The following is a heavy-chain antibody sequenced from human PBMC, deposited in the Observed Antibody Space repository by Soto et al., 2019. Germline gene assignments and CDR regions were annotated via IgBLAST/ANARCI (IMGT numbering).Heavy chain of an antibody. V-gene: IGHV7-4-1*01. D-gene: IGHD5-18*01. Sequence: ASVKVSCKASGYTFTSYAMNWVRQAPGQGLEWMGWINTNTGNPTYAQGFTGRFVFSLDTSVSTAYLQICSLRAEDTAVYYCARDLDRTWIQLWYYYFDYWGQGTLVTVSS. CDR2: INTNTGNP. CDR1: GYTFTSYA. J-gene: IGHJ4*02. CDR3: ARDLDRTWIQLWYYYFDY.